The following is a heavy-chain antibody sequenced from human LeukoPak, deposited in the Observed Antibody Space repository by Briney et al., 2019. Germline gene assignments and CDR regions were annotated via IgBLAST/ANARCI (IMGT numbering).Heavy chain of an antibody. CDR1: GYTFTSYD. J-gene: IGHJ5*02. Sequence: ASVKVSCKATGYTFTSYDINWVRQATGQGLEWMGWMNPNSGNTGYAQKFQGRVTMTRNTSISTAYMELSSLRSEDTAVYYCARGRGYYSSTSCYRWFDPWGQGTLVTVSS. CDR3: ARGRGYYSSTSCYRWFDP. CDR2: MNPNSGNT. D-gene: IGHD2-2*01. V-gene: IGHV1-8*01.